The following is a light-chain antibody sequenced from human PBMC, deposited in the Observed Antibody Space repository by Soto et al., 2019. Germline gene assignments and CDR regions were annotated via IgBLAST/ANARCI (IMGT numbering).Light chain of an antibody. Sequence: EIVLTQSPATLSLSPGDRATLSCRASQSVDNYLAWYQQKPGQAPRLLIYDVSNRATGTPARFSGSGSGTDFTLSISSLEPEDFGVYYCQQLNYRPLFTCGAGTNGDI. CDR2: DVS. CDR1: QSVDNY. CDR3: QQLNYRPLFT. J-gene: IGKJ3*01. V-gene: IGKV3-11*01.